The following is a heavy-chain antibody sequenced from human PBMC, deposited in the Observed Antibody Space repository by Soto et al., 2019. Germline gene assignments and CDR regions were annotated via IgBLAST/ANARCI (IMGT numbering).Heavy chain of an antibody. V-gene: IGHV1-2*04. CDR2: INVNSGDT. J-gene: IGHJ5*02. D-gene: IGHD2-2*01. CDR3: ARDLAVGWFDP. CDR1: GYTFTGYY. Sequence: ASVKVSCKASGYTFTGYYMHWVRQAPGQGLEWMGWINVNSGDTNYAQNFQGWVTMTRDTSISTAYMELSSLRSDDTAVYYCARDLAVGWFDPWGQGTLVTVSS.